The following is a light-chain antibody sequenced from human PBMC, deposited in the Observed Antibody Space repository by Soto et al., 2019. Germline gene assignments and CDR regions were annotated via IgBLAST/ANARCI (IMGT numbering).Light chain of an antibody. CDR3: QQRSNWPPIT. V-gene: IGKV3-11*01. J-gene: IGKJ5*01. CDR2: DAS. Sequence: VLTHSPATLALSPWEGATLSRRASQSVSSYLAWYQQKPGQAPRLLIYDASNRATGIPARFSGSGSGTDFTLTISSLEPEDFAVYYCQQRSNWPPITFGQGTRLEIK. CDR1: QSVSSY.